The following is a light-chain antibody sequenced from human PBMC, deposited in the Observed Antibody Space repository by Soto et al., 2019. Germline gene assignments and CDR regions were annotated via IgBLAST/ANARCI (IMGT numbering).Light chain of an antibody. V-gene: IGLV2-8*01. CDR2: EVS. CDR1: SSDVGRYNY. Sequence: QSVLTQPPSASGSPGQSVTSSCTGTSSDVGRYNYISWYQQRPGKAPKLIIYEVSKRPSGVPDRLSGFKYGNTASLTVSGLQAEDEADYYCRSYAGNRRYVFGTGTKVTVL. J-gene: IGLJ1*01. CDR3: RSYAGNRRYV.